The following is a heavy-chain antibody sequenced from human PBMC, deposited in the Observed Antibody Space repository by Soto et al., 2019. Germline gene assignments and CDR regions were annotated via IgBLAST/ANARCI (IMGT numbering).Heavy chain of an antibody. J-gene: IGHJ4*02. CDR1: GFTFNTYT. V-gene: IGHV3-21*01. CDR2: ISSSSNYI. Sequence: EVQLVESGGGLVKPGGSLRLSCAASGFTFNTYTINWVRQAPGKGLEWVSSISSSSNYIYYADSVKGRFTISRDNAQSSLFLQMNSLRAEYTAVYYCARGYGGFDYWGQGTLVTVSS. D-gene: IGHD4-17*01. CDR3: ARGYGGFDY.